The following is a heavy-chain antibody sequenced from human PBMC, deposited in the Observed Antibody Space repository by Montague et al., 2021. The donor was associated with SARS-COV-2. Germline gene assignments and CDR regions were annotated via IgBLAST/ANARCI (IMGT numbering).Heavy chain of an antibody. CDR1: GGSISSSSYY. CDR2: IYYRGST. Sequence: SETLSLTCTVSGGSISSSSYYWAWIRQPPGKGREWMGSIYYRGSTYYNPSLKSRVFISVDTSKNQLSLTLPSVTAADTAVYYCATQADPSGWIPGPFDFWGQGTLLSVSS. CDR3: ATQADPSGWIPGPFDF. D-gene: IGHD6-19*01. J-gene: IGHJ4*02. V-gene: IGHV4-39*01.